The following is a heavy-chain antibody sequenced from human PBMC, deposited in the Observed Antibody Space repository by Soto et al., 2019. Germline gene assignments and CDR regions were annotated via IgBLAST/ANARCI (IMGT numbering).Heavy chain of an antibody. D-gene: IGHD3-16*01. V-gene: IGHV3-20*01. Sequence: TGGSLRLSCAASGFTLGDYGMSWVRQAPGKGLECVSSVNWNGGSTGYADSVKGRFTISRDNAKNSLYLQMDSLRAEDTAFYHCARTLGTTYYYYYMDVWGKGTTVTVSS. CDR2: VNWNGGST. CDR1: GFTLGDYG. J-gene: IGHJ6*03. CDR3: ARTLGTTYYYYYMDV.